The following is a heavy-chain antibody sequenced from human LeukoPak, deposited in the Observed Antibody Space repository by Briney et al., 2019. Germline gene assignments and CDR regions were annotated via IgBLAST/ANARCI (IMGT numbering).Heavy chain of an antibody. J-gene: IGHJ6*03. CDR2: ISAYNGNT. V-gene: IGHV1-18*01. CDR3: ARPGECSGGSCQPDYYYYYYMDV. CDR1: GYTFTSYG. D-gene: IGHD2-15*01. Sequence: ASVKVSCKASGYTFTSYGISWVRQAPGQGLEWMGWISAYNGNTNYAQKLQGRVTMTTDTSTSTAYMELRSLRSDDTAVYYCARPGECSGGSCQPDYYYYYYMDVWGKGTTVTVSS.